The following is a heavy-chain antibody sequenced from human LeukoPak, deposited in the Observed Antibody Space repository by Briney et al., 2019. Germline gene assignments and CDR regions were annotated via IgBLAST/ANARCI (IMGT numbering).Heavy chain of an antibody. CDR1: GFTFSSYG. CDR2: ISYDGSNK. CDR3: ARDFLGDGYNFCDY. D-gene: IGHD5-24*01. J-gene: IGHJ4*02. Sequence: GGSLRLSCAVSGFTFSSYGMHWVRQAPGKGLEWVAVISYDGSNKYYADSVKGRFTISRDNSKNTLYLQMNSLRAEDTAVYYCARDFLGDGYNFCDYWGQGTLVTVSS. V-gene: IGHV3-30*03.